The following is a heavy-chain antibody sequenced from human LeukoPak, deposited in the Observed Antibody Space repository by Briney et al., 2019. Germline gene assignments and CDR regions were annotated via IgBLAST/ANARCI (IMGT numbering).Heavy chain of an antibody. CDR3: ARAYSSSPKAAGYYMDV. CDR1: GYTFTGYY. D-gene: IGHD6-13*01. J-gene: IGHJ6*03. Sequence: GASVKVSCKASGYTFTGYYMHWLRQAPRQGLEWMGRVNPNSGGTNYAQKFQGRVTMTRDTSISTAYMEMSRLTSDDTAVYYCARAYSSSPKAAGYYMDVWGKGTTVTVSS. V-gene: IGHV1-2*06. CDR2: VNPNSGGT.